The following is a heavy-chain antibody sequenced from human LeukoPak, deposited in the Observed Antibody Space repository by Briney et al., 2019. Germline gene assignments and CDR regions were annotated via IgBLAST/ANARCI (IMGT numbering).Heavy chain of an antibody. J-gene: IGHJ4*02. CDR3: ARDDSNYYDSSGFDY. CDR1: GGSISSYY. Sequence: SETLSLTCTVSGGSISSYYWSWIRQPPGKGLEWVGSIYYSGRTNYNPSLKSRVTISVDMSKNQFSLKLTSVTAADTAVYYCARDDSNYYDSSGFDYWGQGTLVTVSS. V-gene: IGHV4-59*01. D-gene: IGHD3-22*01. CDR2: IYYSGRT.